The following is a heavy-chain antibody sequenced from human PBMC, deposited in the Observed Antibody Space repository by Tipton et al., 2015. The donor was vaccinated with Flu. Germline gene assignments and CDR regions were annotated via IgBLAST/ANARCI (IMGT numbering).Heavy chain of an antibody. Sequence: TLSLTCTVSGGSVSSGSYYWSWIRQPPGKGLEWIGYIYYRGGTIYSPSLKSRVTISIDTSKNQFSLQLSSVTAADTAIYYCASGGGDKGAYWGQGILVTVSS. V-gene: IGHV4-61*01. D-gene: IGHD2-21*01. CDR2: IYYRGGT. CDR3: ASGGGDKGAY. CDR1: GGSVSSGSYY. J-gene: IGHJ4*02.